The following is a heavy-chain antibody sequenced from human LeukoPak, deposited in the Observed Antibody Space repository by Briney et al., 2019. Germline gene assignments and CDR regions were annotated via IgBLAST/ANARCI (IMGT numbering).Heavy chain of an antibody. CDR3: ARDRYCSSTSCAYYYYYGMDV. D-gene: IGHD2-2*01. CDR1: GGSFSGYY. J-gene: IGHJ6*02. V-gene: IGHV4-34*01. Sequence: PSETLSLTCAVYGGSFSGYYWSWIRQPPGKGREWIGEINHIGSTNYNPSLESRVTISVDTTKNQFSLKLSSVTAADTAVYYCARDRYCSSTSCAYYYYYGMDVWGQGTTVTVSS. CDR2: INHIGST.